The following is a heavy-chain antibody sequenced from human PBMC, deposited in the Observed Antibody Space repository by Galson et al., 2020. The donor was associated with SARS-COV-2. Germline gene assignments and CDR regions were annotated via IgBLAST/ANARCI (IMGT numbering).Heavy chain of an antibody. CDR2: ISYDGSRQ. V-gene: IGHV3-30*03. D-gene: IGHD3-10*01. CDR3: ARDRQRWLARPRYYSGLDV. J-gene: IGHJ6*02. CDR1: EFKSSDYG. Sequence: GGSLRLSCAGSEFKSSDYGIHWVRQAPGQGLQWVGVISYDGSRQYYTDSVTGRFTISRDDSKNTVYLQMNNLRPDDTGVYFCARDRQRWLARPRYYSGLDVWGQGTTVTVSS.